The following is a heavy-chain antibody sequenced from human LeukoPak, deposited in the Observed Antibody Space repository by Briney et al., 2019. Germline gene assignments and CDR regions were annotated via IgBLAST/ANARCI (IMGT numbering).Heavy chain of an antibody. CDR3: ARAGLGELSFDY. V-gene: IGHV4-38-2*02. D-gene: IGHD3-16*02. J-gene: IGHJ4*02. CDR2: IYHSGST. Sequence: SETLSLTCTVSGHSISSGYYWGWIRQPPGKGLEWIGSIYHSGSTYYNPSLKSRVTISVDTSKNQFSLKLSSVTAADTAVYYCARAGLGELSFDYWGQGTLVTVSS. CDR1: GHSISSGYY.